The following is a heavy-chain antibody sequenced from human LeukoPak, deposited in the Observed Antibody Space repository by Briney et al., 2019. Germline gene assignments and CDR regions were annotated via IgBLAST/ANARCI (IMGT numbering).Heavy chain of an antibody. D-gene: IGHD1-26*01. CDR2: ISSSGSTI. J-gene: IGHJ4*02. CDR3: ARVIAGEWELPNNDY. V-gene: IGHV3-48*03. CDR1: GFTFSSYE. Sequence: GGSLRLSCAASGFTFSSYEMNWVRQAPGKGLEWVSYISSSGSTIYYADSVKGRFTISRDNAKNSLYLQMNSLRAEDTAVYYCARVIAGEWELPNNDYWGQGTLVTVSS.